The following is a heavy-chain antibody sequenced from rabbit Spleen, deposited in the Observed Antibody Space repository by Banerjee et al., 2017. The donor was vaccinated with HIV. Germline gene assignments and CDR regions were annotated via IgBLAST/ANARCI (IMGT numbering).Heavy chain of an antibody. V-gene: IGHV1S40*01. CDR1: GFSLTSSDY. D-gene: IGHD2-1*01. Sequence: QSLEESGGDLVKPGASLTLTCTASGFSLTSSDYMCWVRQAPGKGLEWIACIYAGSSGFTYHASWAKGRFTISKTSSTTVTLQMTSLTAADTATYFCARDLADVIGWNFGLWGPGTLVTVS. CDR3: ARDLADVIGWNFGL. J-gene: IGHJ6*01. CDR2: IYAGSSGFT.